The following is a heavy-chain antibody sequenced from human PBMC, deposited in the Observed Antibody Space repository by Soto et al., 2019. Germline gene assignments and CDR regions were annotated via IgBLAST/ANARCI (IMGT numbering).Heavy chain of an antibody. J-gene: IGHJ5*02. CDR3: ARDLFEGGPQDGSYLNENWSDP. Sequence: ASVKVSCKASGYTFTSYGISWVRQAPGQGLEWMGWISAYNGNTNYAQKLQGRVTMTTDTSTSTAYMELRSLRSDDTAVYYCARDLFEGGPQDGSYLNENWSDPWGQGTLVTLSS. CDR2: ISAYNGNT. D-gene: IGHD1-26*01. V-gene: IGHV1-18*01. CDR1: GYTFTSYG.